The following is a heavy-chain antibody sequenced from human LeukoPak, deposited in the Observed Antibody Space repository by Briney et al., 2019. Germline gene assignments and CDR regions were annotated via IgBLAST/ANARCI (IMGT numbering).Heavy chain of an antibody. D-gene: IGHD2-21*01. CDR1: GFTFSSYA. Sequence: PGGSLRLSCAASGFTFSSYAMSWVRQAPGKGLEWVSGISGSGGTTNYADSVKGRFTISRDNSKNTLYLQMNSLRAEDTAVYYCARILAGHIVVAPFDYWGQGTLVTVSS. J-gene: IGHJ4*02. CDR2: ISGSGGTT. V-gene: IGHV3-23*01. CDR3: ARILAGHIVVAPFDY.